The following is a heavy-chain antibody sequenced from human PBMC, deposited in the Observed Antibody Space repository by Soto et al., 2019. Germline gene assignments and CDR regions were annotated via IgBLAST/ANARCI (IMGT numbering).Heavy chain of an antibody. CDR1: GGSISSDGYS. D-gene: IGHD5-18*01. CDR3: ARARGYSYAHDY. V-gene: IGHV4-30-2*01. J-gene: IGHJ4*02. CDR2: IYHSGST. Sequence: PSETLSLTCAVSGGSISSDGYSWSWIRQPPGKGLEWIGYIYHSGSTYYNPSLKSRVTISVDRSKNQFSLKLSSVTAADTAVYYCARARGYSYAHDYWGQGTLVTVSS.